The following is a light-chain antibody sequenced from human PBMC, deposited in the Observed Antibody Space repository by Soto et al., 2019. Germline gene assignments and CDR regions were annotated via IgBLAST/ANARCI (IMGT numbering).Light chain of an antibody. V-gene: IGKV3D-15*01. CDR2: DAS. J-gene: IGKJ5*01. CDR1: QTITTE. CDR3: QQYNDWPPIT. Sequence: EIVLTQSPGTLSLSPGERATLSCRASQTITTELAWYQQKPGQPPRLLIYDASNRATGIPARFSGSGSGTEFTLTISSLQSEDFAVYYCQQYNDWPPITFGQGTRLEIK.